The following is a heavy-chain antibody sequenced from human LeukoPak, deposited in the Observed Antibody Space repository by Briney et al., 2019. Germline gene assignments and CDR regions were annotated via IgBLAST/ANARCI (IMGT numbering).Heavy chain of an antibody. V-gene: IGHV4-4*09. CDR1: GGSISSYS. Sequence: PSETLSLTCTVSGGSISSYSWSWIRQPPGKGLEWIGYIYHSGSTYYNPSLKSRVTISVDRSKNQFSLKLNSVTAADTAVYYCARTRGAAGDYYDSSGYYGYWGQGTLVTVSS. CDR3: ARTRGAAGDYYDSSGYYGY. CDR2: IYHSGST. D-gene: IGHD3-22*01. J-gene: IGHJ4*02.